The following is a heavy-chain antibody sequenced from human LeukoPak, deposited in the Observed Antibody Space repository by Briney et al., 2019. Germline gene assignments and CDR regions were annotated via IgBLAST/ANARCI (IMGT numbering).Heavy chain of an antibody. D-gene: IGHD2-21*01. CDR2: ISGSGGST. CDR1: GGSISSNSYY. Sequence: ETLSLTCTVSGGSISSNSYYWDWIRQPPGKGLEWVSAISGSGGSTYHADSVRGRFTISRDSSKNTLYLQMNSLRAEDAAVYYCAKAPVTSCRGAYCYPFDYWGQGTLVTVSS. J-gene: IGHJ4*02. V-gene: IGHV3-23*01. CDR3: AKAPVTSCRGAYCYPFDY.